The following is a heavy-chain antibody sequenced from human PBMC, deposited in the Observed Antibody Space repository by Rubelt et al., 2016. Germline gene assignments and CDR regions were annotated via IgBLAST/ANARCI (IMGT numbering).Heavy chain of an antibody. V-gene: IGHV4-34*01. Sequence: QVQLQQWGTGLLKPSETLSLTCAVHGGSFSGYYWSWIRQPPGKGLEWIGEINHSGSTNYNPSLKSRVTLSLDTSKCQFSLKLGAGTAADTAVYFWARSRGYYDSSGYYRDGDFDYWGQGILVTVSS. CDR3: ARSRGYYDSSGYYRDGDFDY. CDR1: GGSFSGYY. CDR2: INHSGST. J-gene: IGHJ4*02. D-gene: IGHD3-22*01.